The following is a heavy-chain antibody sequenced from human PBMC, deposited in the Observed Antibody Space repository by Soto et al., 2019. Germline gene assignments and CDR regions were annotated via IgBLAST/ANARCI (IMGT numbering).Heavy chain of an antibody. J-gene: IGHJ4*02. CDR1: GFTFSSYD. CDR2: IGTTGDT. D-gene: IGHD3-22*01. V-gene: IGHV3-13*04. CDR3: ARAIGPTLFDY. Sequence: GGSLRLSCSASGFTFSSYDMHWVRQGTGKGLEWVSAIGTTGDTYYAGSVKDRFTISRENAKNSLYLQMNSLRAGDTAIYFCARAIGPTLFDYWGQGTLVTVSS.